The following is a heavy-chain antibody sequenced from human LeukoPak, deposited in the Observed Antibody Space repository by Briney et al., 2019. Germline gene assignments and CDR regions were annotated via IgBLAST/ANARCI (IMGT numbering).Heavy chain of an antibody. D-gene: IGHD6-19*01. CDR3: ASRGDSSGWYTFIY. V-gene: IGHV4-39*07. Sequence: SETLSLTCTVSGGSISSSSYYWGWIRQPPGKGLEWIGSIYYSGSTYYNPSLKSRVTISVDTSKNQFSLKLSSVTAADTAVYYCASRGDSSGWYTFIYWGQGTLVTVSS. CDR1: GGSISSSSYY. CDR2: IYYSGST. J-gene: IGHJ4*02.